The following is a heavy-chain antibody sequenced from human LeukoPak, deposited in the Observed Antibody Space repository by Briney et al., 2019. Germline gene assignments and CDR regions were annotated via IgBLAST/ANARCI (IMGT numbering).Heavy chain of an antibody. CDR2: IIPIFGTA. Sequence: SVKVSCKASGGTFSSYAISWVPQAPGQGLEWMGGIIPIFGTANYAQKFQGRVTITTDESTSTAYMELRSLRSDDTAVYYCARDLLNPYCSGGSCIGWFDPWGQGTLVTVSS. D-gene: IGHD2-15*01. V-gene: IGHV1-69*05. J-gene: IGHJ5*02. CDR3: ARDLLNPYCSGGSCIGWFDP. CDR1: GGTFSSYA.